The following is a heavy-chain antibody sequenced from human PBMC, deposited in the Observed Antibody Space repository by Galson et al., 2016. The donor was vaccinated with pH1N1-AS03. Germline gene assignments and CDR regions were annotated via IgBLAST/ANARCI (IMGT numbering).Heavy chain of an antibody. CDR2: ISAYNGNT. V-gene: IGHV1-18*04. J-gene: IGHJ3*02. CDR1: DSTLSAFG. D-gene: IGHD1-1*01. Sequence: SVKVSCKASDSTLSAFGFGWVRQAPGQGLEWMGWISAYNGNTKYAQRVQGRATMTSDTSTTTAYLELRSLRPDDTAVYYCASGTSDAFDIWGQGTMVTVSS. CDR3: ASGTSDAFDI.